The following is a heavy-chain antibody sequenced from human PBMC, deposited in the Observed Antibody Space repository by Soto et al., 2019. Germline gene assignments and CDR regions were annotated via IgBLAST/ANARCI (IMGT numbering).Heavy chain of an antibody. V-gene: IGHV4-4*02. Sequence: QVQLQESGPALVKPSETLSLTCGVSGDSINNGFWWTWVRQPPGTGLEWIGEKHHSGSTNYNLSLKSRVSISLDKAKNQFSLNLCSVPAADTAVYFCASSSVWWRLDVWGHGTTVTVSS. D-gene: IGHD6-19*01. J-gene: IGHJ6*02. CDR1: GDSINNGFW. CDR2: KHHSGST. CDR3: ASSSVWWRLDV.